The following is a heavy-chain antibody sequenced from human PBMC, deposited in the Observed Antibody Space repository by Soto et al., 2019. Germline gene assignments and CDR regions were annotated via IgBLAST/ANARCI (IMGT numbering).Heavy chain of an antibody. V-gene: IGHV4-39*01. CDR1: GGSISSSSYY. J-gene: IGHJ3*02. CDR3: ARQFLWELRPDAFDI. D-gene: IGHD1-26*01. CDR2: IYYSGST. Sequence: SETLSLTCTVSGGSISSSSYYWGWIRQPPGKGLEWIGSIYYSGSTYYNPSLKSRVTISVDTSKNQFPLKLSSVTAADTAVYYCARQFLWELRPDAFDIWGQGTMVTVSS.